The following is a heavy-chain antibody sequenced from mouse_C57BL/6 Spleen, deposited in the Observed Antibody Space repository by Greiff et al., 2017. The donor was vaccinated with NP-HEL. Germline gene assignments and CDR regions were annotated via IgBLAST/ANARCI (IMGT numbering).Heavy chain of an antibody. V-gene: IGHV1-81*01. D-gene: IGHD2-1*01. CDR2: IYPRSGNT. J-gene: IGHJ1*03. CDR1: GYTFTSYG. CDR3: AREGDISDGNYAYFDV. Sequence: QVQLQQSGAELARPGASVKLSCKASGYTFTSYGISWVKQRTGQGLEWIGEIYPRSGNTYYNEKFKGKATLTADKSSSTAYMELRSLTSEDSAVYFCAREGDISDGNYAYFDVWGTGTTVTVSS.